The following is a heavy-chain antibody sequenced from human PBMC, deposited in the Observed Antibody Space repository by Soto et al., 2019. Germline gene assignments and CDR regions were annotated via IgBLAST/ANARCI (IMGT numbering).Heavy chain of an antibody. V-gene: IGHV3-7*01. CDR1: GFTFSSYW. D-gene: IGHD6-6*01. Sequence: EVQLVESGGGLVQPGGSLRLSCAASGFTFSSYWMSWVRQAPGKGLEWVANIKQDGSEKYYVDSVKGRFTISRDNAKNSLYLQRNSLRAEATAVYSWARSIAARLNWFDPWGQETLVTVSS. CDR3: ARSIAARLNWFDP. CDR2: IKQDGSEK. J-gene: IGHJ5*02.